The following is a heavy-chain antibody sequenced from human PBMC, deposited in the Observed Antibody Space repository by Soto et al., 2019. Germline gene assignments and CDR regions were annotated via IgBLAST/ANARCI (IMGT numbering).Heavy chain of an antibody. D-gene: IGHD2-15*01. V-gene: IGHV3-23*01. J-gene: IGHJ4*02. CDR2: ISDCGGST. CDR1: GFTFSSYA. Sequence: EVQLLESGGGLIQPGGSLRLSCAASGFTFSSYAMNWVRQAPGKGLEWVSTISDCGGSTYYAESVKGRFTISRDNSKNTLYLQRNSLRAEYTAEYYCASRRGYGYALDYWGQGTLVTVAS. CDR3: ASRRGYGYALDY.